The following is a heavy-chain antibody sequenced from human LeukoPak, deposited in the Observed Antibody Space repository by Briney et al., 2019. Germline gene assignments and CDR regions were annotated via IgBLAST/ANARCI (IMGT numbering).Heavy chain of an antibody. CDR3: AREGGCSSTSCYGKVGWFDP. J-gene: IGHJ5*02. Sequence: ASVKVSCKASGYMFTSYDINWVRQATGQGLEWMGWMNPDSGKKGQAQKFQGRITMTRNTSISTAYMELSSLRSEDTAVYYCAREGGCSSTSCYGKVGWFDPWGQGTLVTVSS. CDR2: MNPDSGKK. CDR1: GYMFTSYD. D-gene: IGHD2-2*01. V-gene: IGHV1-8*01.